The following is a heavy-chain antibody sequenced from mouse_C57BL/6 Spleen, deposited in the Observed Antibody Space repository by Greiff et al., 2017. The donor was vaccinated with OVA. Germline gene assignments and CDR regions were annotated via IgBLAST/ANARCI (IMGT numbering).Heavy chain of an antibody. CDR1: GFTFSSYT. CDR3: ARWDYDGAWFAY. V-gene: IGHV5-9*01. Sequence: EVMLVESGGGLVKPGGSLKLSCAASGFTFSSYTMSWVRQTPEKRLEWVATISGGGGNTYYPDSVKGRFTISRDNAKNTLYLQMSSLRSEDTALYYCARWDYDGAWFAYWGQGTLVTVSA. D-gene: IGHD2-4*01. J-gene: IGHJ3*01. CDR2: ISGGGGNT.